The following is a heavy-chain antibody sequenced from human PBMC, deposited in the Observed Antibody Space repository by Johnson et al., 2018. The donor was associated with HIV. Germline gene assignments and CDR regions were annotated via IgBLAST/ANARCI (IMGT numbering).Heavy chain of an antibody. Sequence: QVQLVESGGGVVQPGGSLRLSCAASGFTFSSYGMHWVRQAPGKGLEWVAVIWYDGNNKYYADSVKGRFTISRDNAKNTLYLQMNSLRAEDTAVYYCARALVDDAFDIWGQGTMVTVSS. CDR2: IWYDGNNK. D-gene: IGHD1-26*01. CDR1: GFTFSSYG. J-gene: IGHJ3*02. CDR3: ARALVDDAFDI. V-gene: IGHV3-33*03.